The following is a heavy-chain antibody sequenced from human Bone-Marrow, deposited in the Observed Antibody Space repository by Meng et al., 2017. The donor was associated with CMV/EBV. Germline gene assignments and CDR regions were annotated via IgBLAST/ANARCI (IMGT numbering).Heavy chain of an antibody. CDR2: IENDGSNK. J-gene: IGHJ4*02. D-gene: IGHD2-2*01. Sequence: GESLKISCAGSGFTFSRYAMDWVRQGPGKGLEWVTFIENDGSNKYYADSVKGRFTISRDNFKNTVHLQMNSLKTEDTAVYYCTTEGAYCSSTSCYEGPDYWGQGTLVTVSS. V-gene: IGHV3-30*02. CDR1: GFTFSRYA. CDR3: TTEGAYCSSTSCYEGPDY.